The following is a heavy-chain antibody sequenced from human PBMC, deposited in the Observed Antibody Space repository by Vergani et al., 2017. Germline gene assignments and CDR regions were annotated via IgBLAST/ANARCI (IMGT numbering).Heavy chain of an antibody. CDR2: IYYSGST. CDR3: ARDYSTAIIETRDYYMDV. J-gene: IGHJ6*03. V-gene: IGHV4-59*01. Sequence: QVQLQESGPGLVKPSETLSLTCTVSGASIRSYYWSWIRQPPGKGLEWISYIYYSGSTSYNPSLKSRVTTSIDTSKTQFSLKLNSVTAADTAVYYCARDYSTAIIETRDYYMDVWGKXP. D-gene: IGHD2-21*01. CDR1: GASIRSYY.